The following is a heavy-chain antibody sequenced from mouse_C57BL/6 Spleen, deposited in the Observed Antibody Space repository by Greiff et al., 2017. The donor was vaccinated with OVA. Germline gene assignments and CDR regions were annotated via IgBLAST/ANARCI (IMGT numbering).Heavy chain of an antibody. Sequence: EVQRVESGEGLVKPGGSLKLSCAASGFTFSSYAMSWVRQTPEKRLEWVAYISSGGGYIYYADTVKGRFTISRDNARNTLYLQMSSLKSEDTAMYYCTRDGYDYAMDYWGQGTSVTVSS. CDR2: ISSGGGYI. J-gene: IGHJ4*01. CDR3: TRDGYDYAMDY. D-gene: IGHD2-2*01. V-gene: IGHV5-9-1*02. CDR1: GFTFSSYA.